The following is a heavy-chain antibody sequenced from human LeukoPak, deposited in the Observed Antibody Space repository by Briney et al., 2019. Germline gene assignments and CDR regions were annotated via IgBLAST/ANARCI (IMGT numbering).Heavy chain of an antibody. V-gene: IGHV3-49*03. Sequence: PGGSLRLSCTASGFTFGDYAMSWFRQAPGKGLEWVSFIRSKDYGGTTEYAASVNGRFTISRDDSKSFAYLQMDNLKTEDTAVYYCTRVVHGYSYGSGDYWGQGTLVTVSS. CDR1: GFTFGDYA. CDR3: TRVVHGYSYGSGDY. J-gene: IGHJ4*02. CDR2: IRSKDYGGTT. D-gene: IGHD5-18*01.